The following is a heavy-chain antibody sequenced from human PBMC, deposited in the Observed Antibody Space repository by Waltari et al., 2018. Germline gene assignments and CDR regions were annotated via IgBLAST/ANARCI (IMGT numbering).Heavy chain of an antibody. V-gene: IGHV4-61*02. Sequence: QVHLQESGPGLVKPSQTLSLPCNVSGSSISGGSHFWTWIRQPAGKGLEWIGRVYKSGRTTSNPSLKSPVTISVDTSKNQFSLEMTSVTAADTATYYCVRGDMATKYDSWGRGILVTVSS. J-gene: IGHJ5*01. CDR2: VYKSGRT. CDR1: GSSISGGSHF. CDR3: VRGDMATKYDS. D-gene: IGHD5-12*01.